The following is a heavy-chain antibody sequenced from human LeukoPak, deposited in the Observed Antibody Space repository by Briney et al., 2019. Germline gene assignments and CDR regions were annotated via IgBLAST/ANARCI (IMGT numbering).Heavy chain of an antibody. D-gene: IGHD2-2*01. CDR1: GFTFSSYA. Sequence: PGRSLRLSCAASGFTFSSYAMHWVRQAPGKGLEWVAVISYDGSNKYYADSVKGRFTISRDNSKNTLYLQMNSLRAEDTAVYYCARLYCSSTSCLWYNWFDPWGQGTLVTVSS. CDR2: ISYDGSNK. J-gene: IGHJ5*02. CDR3: ARLYCSSTSCLWYNWFDP. V-gene: IGHV3-30-3*01.